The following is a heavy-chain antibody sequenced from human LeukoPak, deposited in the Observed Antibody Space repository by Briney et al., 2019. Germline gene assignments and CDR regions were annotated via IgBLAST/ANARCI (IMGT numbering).Heavy chain of an antibody. V-gene: IGHV3-33*06. CDR2: IWYDGSNK. D-gene: IGHD2-15*01. J-gene: IGHJ4*02. Sequence: GRSLRLSCAASGFTFSSYGMHWVRQAPGKGLEWAAVIWYDGSNKYYADSVKGRFTISRDNSKNTLYLQMNSLRAEDTAVYYCAKVAATPGDYWGQGTLVTVSS. CDR1: GFTFSSYG. CDR3: AKVAATPGDY.